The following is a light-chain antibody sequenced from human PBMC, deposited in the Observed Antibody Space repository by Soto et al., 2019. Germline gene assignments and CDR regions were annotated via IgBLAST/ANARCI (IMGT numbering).Light chain of an antibody. V-gene: IGKV4-1*01. CDR1: QSILYTSNNKNY. CDR2: WAS. Sequence: DIVMTQSPDSLAVSLGERATINCKSSQSILYTSNNKNYLAWFQQKPGQPPKLLIHWASIRESGVPDRFSGSASGTAFTLTISSLQDEDVEVYYCQQYYSTPYTFGQGTKLEIK. J-gene: IGKJ2*01. CDR3: QQYYSTPYT.